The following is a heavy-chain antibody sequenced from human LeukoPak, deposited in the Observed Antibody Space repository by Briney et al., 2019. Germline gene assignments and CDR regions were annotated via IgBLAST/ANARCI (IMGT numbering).Heavy chain of an antibody. J-gene: IGHJ4*02. CDR1: GGSISSYY. D-gene: IGHD3-10*01. CDR2: IYYSGST. CDR3: ARERGITMVRGVIDYFDY. V-gene: IGHV4-59*01. Sequence: SETLSLTCTVSGGSISSYYWSWIRQPPGKGLEWIGYIYYSGSTNYNPSLKSRVTISVDTSKNQFSLKLSSVTAADTAVYYCARERGITMVRGVIDYFDYWGQGTLVTVSS.